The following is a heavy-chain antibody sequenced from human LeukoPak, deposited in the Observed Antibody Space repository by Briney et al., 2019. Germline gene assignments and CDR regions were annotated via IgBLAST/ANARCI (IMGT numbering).Heavy chain of an antibody. CDR1: GFTFSSYG. Sequence: GGSLRLSCAASGFTFSSYGMHWVRQVPGKGLEWVAVISYDGSNKYYADSVKGRFTISRDNSKNTLYLQMNSLRAEDTAVYYCAKDLGLSSGYPDYWGQGTLVTVSS. V-gene: IGHV3-30*18. J-gene: IGHJ4*02. D-gene: IGHD3-22*01. CDR3: AKDLGLSSGYPDY. CDR2: ISYDGSNK.